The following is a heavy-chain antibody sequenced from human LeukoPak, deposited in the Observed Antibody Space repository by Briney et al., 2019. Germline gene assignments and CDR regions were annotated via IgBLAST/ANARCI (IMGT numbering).Heavy chain of an antibody. V-gene: IGHV3-30-3*01. CDR2: ISDDGSKT. J-gene: IGHJ5*02. Sequence: QPGRSLRLSCTGSGFAFSSYAIHWVRQAPGKGLEWVGVISDDGSKTYYADSVKGRFTISRDNSKNTLLLQTNSLRPEDTAVYYCAREKIAATGTGWFDPWGQGTLVTVSS. CDR1: GFAFSSYA. CDR3: AREKIAATGTGWFDP. D-gene: IGHD6-13*01.